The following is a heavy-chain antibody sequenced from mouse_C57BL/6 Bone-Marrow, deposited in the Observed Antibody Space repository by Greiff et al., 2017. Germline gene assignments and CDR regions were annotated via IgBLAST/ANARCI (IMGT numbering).Heavy chain of an antibody. J-gene: IGHJ3*01. CDR3: AREAALFAY. Sequence: QVQLQQPGAELVKPGASVKLSCKASGYTFTSYWMQWVKQRPGQGLEWIGEIDPSDSYTNYNQKFKGKATLTVDTSSSTAYMQLSSLTSEDSAVYYCAREAALFAYLGQGTLVTVSA. V-gene: IGHV1-50*01. CDR1: GYTFTSYW. CDR2: IDPSDSYT.